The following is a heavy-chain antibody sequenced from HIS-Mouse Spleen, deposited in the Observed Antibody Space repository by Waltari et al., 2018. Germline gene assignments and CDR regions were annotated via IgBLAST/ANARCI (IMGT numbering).Heavy chain of an antibody. CDR1: GYTFTGSY. CDR2: INPNSGGT. CDR3: ARVSSGGSDFDY. D-gene: IGHD3-16*01. J-gene: IGHJ4*02. Sequence: QVQLVQSGAEVKKPGASVKVSCKASGYTFTGSYTPWVRQAPGQGLGWMGWINPNSGGTNYAQKFQGRVTMTRDTSISTAYMELSRLRSDDTAVYYCARVSSGGSDFDYWGQGTLVTVSS. V-gene: IGHV1-2*02.